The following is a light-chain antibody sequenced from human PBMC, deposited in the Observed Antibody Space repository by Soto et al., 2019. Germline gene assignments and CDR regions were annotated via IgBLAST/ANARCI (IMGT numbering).Light chain of an antibody. Sequence: QSVLTQPASVSGSPGQSITISCTGTSSDVAFYNHVSWYQQHPGKAPKLLIYEVNNRPSGVSHRFSGSKSGNTASLTISGVQAEDEADYYCSSFAITHNQFFGTGTKVTVL. CDR3: SSFAITHNQF. V-gene: IGLV2-14*01. CDR1: SSDVAFYNH. J-gene: IGLJ1*01. CDR2: EVN.